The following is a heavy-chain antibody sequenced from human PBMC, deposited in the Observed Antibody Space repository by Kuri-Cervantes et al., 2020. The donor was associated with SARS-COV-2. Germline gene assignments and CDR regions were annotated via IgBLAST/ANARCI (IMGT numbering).Heavy chain of an antibody. CDR1: GVPLNTYS. CDR2: INHSGGT. CDR3: ARGHIGVIPSPILGLGPHYYYYHMDV. D-gene: IGHD3-16*01. Sequence: SQNLSLTCAVFGVPLNTYSWSWVRQSPGKGLQWIGEINHSGGTKYKPSLKGRVSISIDASKNQVSLKMTSVTAADAAVYYCARGHIGVIPSPILGLGPHYYYYHMDVWGQGTTVTVSS. V-gene: IGHV4-34*01. J-gene: IGHJ6*02.